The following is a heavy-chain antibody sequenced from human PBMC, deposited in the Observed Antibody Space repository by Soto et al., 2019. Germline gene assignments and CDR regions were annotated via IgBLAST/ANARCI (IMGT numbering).Heavy chain of an antibody. Sequence: PGGSLRLSCAASGFTFSSYSMNWVRQAPGKGLEWVSYISSSSSTIYYADSVKGRFTISRDNAKNSLYLQMNSLRAEDTAVYYCARVIGEMATISILFTGWDFYFAYWGQGTLVTVSS. V-gene: IGHV3-48*01. CDR1: GFTFSSYS. CDR3: ARVIGEMATISILFTGWDFYFAY. J-gene: IGHJ4*02. D-gene: IGHD5-12*01. CDR2: ISSSSSTI.